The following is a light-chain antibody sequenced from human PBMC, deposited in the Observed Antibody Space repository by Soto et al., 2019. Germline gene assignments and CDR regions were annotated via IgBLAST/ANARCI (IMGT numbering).Light chain of an antibody. V-gene: IGLV2-8*01. J-gene: IGLJ3*02. CDR3: NSYSGSNNGV. CDR1: SSDVGGYHY. Sequence: QSALTQPPSATGSPGQSVTISCTGTSSDVGGYHYGSWYHQHPGKAPRLMIYEVSKRPSGVPDRFSGSNPGNTASLTVSGLQAEDEADYYCNSYSGSNNGVFGGGTKLTVL. CDR2: EVS.